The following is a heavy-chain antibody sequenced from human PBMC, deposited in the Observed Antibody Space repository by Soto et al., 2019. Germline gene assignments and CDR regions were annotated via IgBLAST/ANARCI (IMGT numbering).Heavy chain of an antibody. D-gene: IGHD6-13*01. Sequence: PGGSLRLSCAASGFTFSSYWMHWVRQAPGKGLVWVSRINSDGSRTNYADSVKGRFTVSRDNAKNTQYLQMNSLRAEDTAVYYCARVLTGSWNWFDPWGQGTLVTVSS. V-gene: IGHV3-74*01. J-gene: IGHJ5*02. CDR3: ARVLTGSWNWFDP. CDR2: INSDGSRT. CDR1: GFTFSSYW.